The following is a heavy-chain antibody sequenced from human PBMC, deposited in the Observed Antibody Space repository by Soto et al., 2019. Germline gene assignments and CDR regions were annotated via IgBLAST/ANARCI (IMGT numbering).Heavy chain of an antibody. V-gene: IGHV4-39*01. CDR3: AKPKLGIRAFDI. Sequence: SETLSLTCTVSGGSISSSSYYWGWIRQPPGKGLEWIGRIYYSGSTYYNPSLKSRVTISVDTPKNQFSLKLSSVTAADTAVYYCAKPKLGIRAFDIWGQGTMVTVSS. J-gene: IGHJ3*02. CDR2: IYYSGST. D-gene: IGHD7-27*01. CDR1: GGSISSSSYY.